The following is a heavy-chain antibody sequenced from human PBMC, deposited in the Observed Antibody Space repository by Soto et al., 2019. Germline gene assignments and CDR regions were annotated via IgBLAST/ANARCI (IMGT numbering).Heavy chain of an antibody. CDR3: AKNLLVGVPDGFDG. V-gene: IGHV1-2*02. Sequence: ASVKVSCKTSGYTFSKYYVHWVRQAPGQGLEWMGWINPNSGGTNIAQKFQGRVTMTRDTSISTAYMDLSRLISDDTAVYYCAKNLLVGVPDGFDGWGQGTMVTVSS. D-gene: IGHD2-8*01. CDR1: GYTFSKYY. CDR2: INPNSGGT. J-gene: IGHJ3*01.